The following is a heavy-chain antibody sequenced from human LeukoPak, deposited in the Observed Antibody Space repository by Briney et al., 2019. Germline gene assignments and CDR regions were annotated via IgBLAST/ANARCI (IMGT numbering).Heavy chain of an antibody. Sequence: GGSLRLSCAASGFTFSSYWMSWVRQAPGKGLEWVANIKEDGSEKYYVDSVKGRFTISRDNAKNSLYLQMNSLRAEDTAVYYCAKDLGIAAAHFDYWGQGTLVTVSS. CDR2: IKEDGSEK. D-gene: IGHD6-13*01. V-gene: IGHV3-7*01. CDR3: AKDLGIAAAHFDY. J-gene: IGHJ4*02. CDR1: GFTFSSYW.